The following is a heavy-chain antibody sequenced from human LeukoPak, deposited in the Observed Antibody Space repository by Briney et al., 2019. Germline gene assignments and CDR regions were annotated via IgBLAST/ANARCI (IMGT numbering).Heavy chain of an antibody. D-gene: IGHD7-27*01. CDR2: ISGSGGST. Sequence: GGSLGLSCAASGFTFSSYVMNWVRQAPGKGLEWVSGISGSGGSTYYADSVKGQFTISRDNSKNTLYMQMNSLRAEDTAVYYCAKATKNWGSGNYFDYWGQGTLVTVSS. V-gene: IGHV3-23*01. J-gene: IGHJ4*02. CDR1: GFTFSSYV. CDR3: AKATKNWGSGNYFDY.